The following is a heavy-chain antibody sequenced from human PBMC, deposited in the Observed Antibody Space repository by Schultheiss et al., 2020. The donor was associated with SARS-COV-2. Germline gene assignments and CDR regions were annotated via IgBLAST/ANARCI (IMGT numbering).Heavy chain of an antibody. D-gene: IGHD6-19*01. V-gene: IGHV3-21*01. CDR2: ISSSSSYI. Sequence: GGSLRLSCAASGFTFSSYEMNWVRQAPGKGLEWVSSISSSSSYIYYADSVKGRFTISRDNAKNSLYLQMNSLRAEDTAVYYCAREAGIAVAGRAYYFDYWGQGTLVTVSS. CDR1: GFTFSSYE. J-gene: IGHJ4*02. CDR3: AREAGIAVAGRAYYFDY.